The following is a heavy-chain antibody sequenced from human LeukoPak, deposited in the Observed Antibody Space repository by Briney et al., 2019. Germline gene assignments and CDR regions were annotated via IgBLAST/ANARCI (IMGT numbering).Heavy chain of an antibody. J-gene: IGHJ4*02. CDR1: GFTFSIYS. Sequence: GESLKISCAASGFTFSIYSLSWVRQAPGKGLEWVSSISSSSTFISYGDSVKGRFTISRDNANNSLFLQMDSLRADDTAVYYCARYDYVWGGPYYFDYWGQGTLVTVSS. D-gene: IGHD3-16*01. CDR3: ARYDYVWGGPYYFDY. CDR2: ISSSSTFI. V-gene: IGHV3-21*01.